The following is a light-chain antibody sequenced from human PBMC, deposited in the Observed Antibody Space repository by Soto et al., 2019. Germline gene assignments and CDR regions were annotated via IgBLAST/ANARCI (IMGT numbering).Light chain of an antibody. Sequence: EILMTQSPATLSVSPGERATLSCRASQSVSSNLAWYQQKPGQAPRLLIYGASTRATGTPARFSGSGSGTEFTLTISSLQSEDFAVYYCQQYNNWPPLTFGGGTKVDIK. CDR1: QSVSSN. V-gene: IGKV3-15*01. J-gene: IGKJ4*01. CDR2: GAS. CDR3: QQYNNWPPLT.